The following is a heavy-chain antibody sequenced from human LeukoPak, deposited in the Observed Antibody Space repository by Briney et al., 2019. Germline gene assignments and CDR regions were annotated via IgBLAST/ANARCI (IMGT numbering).Heavy chain of an antibody. CDR3: AKRGLLELYFDY. Sequence: GGSLRLSCAASGFTFSSYAMSWVRQAPGKGLEWVSAISGSGGSTYYADSVKGRFTISRDNSKNTLFLQMNSLRAEDTAVYYCAKRGLLELYFDYWGQGTLVTVSS. CDR2: ISGSGGST. CDR1: GFTFSSYA. J-gene: IGHJ4*02. V-gene: IGHV3-23*01. D-gene: IGHD1-7*01.